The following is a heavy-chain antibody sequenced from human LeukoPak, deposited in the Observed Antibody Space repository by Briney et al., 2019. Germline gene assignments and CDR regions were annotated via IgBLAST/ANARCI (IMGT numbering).Heavy chain of an antibody. CDR2: INANSGGT. CDR1: GYTFTGYY. Sequence: GASVKVSCKASGYTFTGYYMHWVRQAPGQGLEWMGWINANSGGTNYAQKFQGRVTMTRDTSISTAYMELSRLRSDDTAVYYCARENSGYDSGFDYWGQGTLVTVSS. J-gene: IGHJ4*02. CDR3: ARENSGYDSGFDY. V-gene: IGHV1-2*02. D-gene: IGHD5-12*01.